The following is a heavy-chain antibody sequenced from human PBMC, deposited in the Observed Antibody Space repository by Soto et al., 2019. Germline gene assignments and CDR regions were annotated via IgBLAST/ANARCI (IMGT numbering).Heavy chain of an antibody. Sequence: QVTLKESGPVLVKPTETLTLTCTVSGFSLSNARMGVSWIRQPPGKALEWLAHIFSNDEKSYSTSLKSRLTISKDTSKSQVVLTMTNMVPVDTATYYCARIPYGSGSYYSDFDYWGQGTLVTVSS. J-gene: IGHJ4*02. CDR1: GFSLSNARMG. V-gene: IGHV2-26*01. D-gene: IGHD3-10*01. CDR3: ARIPYGSGSYYSDFDY. CDR2: IFSNDEK.